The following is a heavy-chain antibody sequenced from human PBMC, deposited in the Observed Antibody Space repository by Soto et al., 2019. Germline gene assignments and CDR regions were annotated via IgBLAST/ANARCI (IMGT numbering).Heavy chain of an antibody. CDR3: AREWASRTGCYGCYLDP. CDR2: ISSSGTTI. J-gene: IGHJ5*02. D-gene: IGHD2-2*01. Sequence: EVQLVESGGGLVKPGGSLRLSCAASGFTFSTYTMSWVRQAPGKGLEWVSSISSSGTTIYYADSVKGRFTISRDNAKNSLYLQMNSLRAEYTAVYYCAREWASRTGCYGCYLDPWGQGTLVTVSS. CDR1: GFTFSTYT. V-gene: IGHV3-21*01.